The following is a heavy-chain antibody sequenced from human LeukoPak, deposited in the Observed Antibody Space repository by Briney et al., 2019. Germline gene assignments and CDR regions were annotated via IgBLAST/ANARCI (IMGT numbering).Heavy chain of an antibody. CDR1: GFTFSSYA. D-gene: IGHD3-10*01. V-gene: IGHV3-23*01. J-gene: IGHJ4*02. CDR3: AKDQDPHSYGSASYAPFDY. CDR2: ISGSGGST. Sequence: GGSLRLSCAASGFTFSSYAMSWVRQAPGKGLEWVSAISGSGGSTYYADSVKGRFTISRDNSKNTLYLQINSLRADDTAVYYCAKDQDPHSYGSASYAPFDYWGQGTLVTVSS.